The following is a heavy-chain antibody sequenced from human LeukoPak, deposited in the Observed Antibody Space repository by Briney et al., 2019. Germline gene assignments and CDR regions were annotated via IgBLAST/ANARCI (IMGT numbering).Heavy chain of an antibody. V-gene: IGHV5-51*01. CDR3: ARQGPEGDYYDSSGYTDFDY. CDR2: IYPGDSDT. Sequence: GESLKISCKGSGYSFTSYWIGWVRQMPGKGLEWMGIIYPGDSDTRYSPSFQGQVTISADKSISTAYLQWSSLKASDTAMYYCARQGPEGDYYDSSGYTDFDYWGQGTLVTVSS. J-gene: IGHJ4*02. CDR1: GYSFTSYW. D-gene: IGHD3-22*01.